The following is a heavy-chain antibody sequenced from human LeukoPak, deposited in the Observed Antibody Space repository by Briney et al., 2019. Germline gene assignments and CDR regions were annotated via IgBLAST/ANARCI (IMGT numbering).Heavy chain of an antibody. J-gene: IGHJ4*02. Sequence: SVKVSCKASGGTFSSYAISWVRQAPGQGLEWMGGIIPIFGTANYAQKLQGRVTMTTDTSTSTAYMELRSLRSDDTAVYYCASGYCTNGVCYLGEYWGQGTLVTVSS. CDR2: IIPIFGTA. V-gene: IGHV1-69*05. CDR1: GGTFSSYA. D-gene: IGHD2-8*01. CDR3: ASGYCTNGVCYLGEY.